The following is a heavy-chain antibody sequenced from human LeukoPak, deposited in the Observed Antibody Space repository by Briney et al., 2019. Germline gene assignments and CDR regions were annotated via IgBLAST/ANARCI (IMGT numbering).Heavy chain of an antibody. V-gene: IGHV4-39*01. J-gene: IGHJ4*02. CDR1: GGSMSSGTYS. Sequence: KPSETLSLTCSVSGGSMSSGTYSRGWIRQPPGKGLEWIGSVHYTGTTYYNPSLKSRVTISVDTSKNQFSLKLNSVTAADTAVYYCARHPPGRPYFEFWGQGTLVTVSS. CDR3: ARHPPGRPYFEF. CDR2: VHYTGTT.